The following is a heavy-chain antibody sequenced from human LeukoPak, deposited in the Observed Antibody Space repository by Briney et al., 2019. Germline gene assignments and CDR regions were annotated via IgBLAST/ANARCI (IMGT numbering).Heavy chain of an antibody. D-gene: IGHD3-10*01. CDR1: GFTFSSYG. J-gene: IGHJ4*02. Sequence: GGSLRLSCAASGFTFSSYGMHWVRQAPGKGLEWVAFIRYDGSNQYYADSVKGRFTISRDNSKNTLYLQLSSLRAKDTAVYYCATVFYYGSGSYFPLGFWGQGTLVTVSS. V-gene: IGHV3-30*02. CDR2: IRYDGSNQ. CDR3: ATVFYYGSGSYFPLGF.